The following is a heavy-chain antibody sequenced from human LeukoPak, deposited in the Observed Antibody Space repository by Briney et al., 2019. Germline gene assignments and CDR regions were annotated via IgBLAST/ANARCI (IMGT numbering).Heavy chain of an antibody. CDR2: IFYTGST. Sequence: SETLSLTCSVSGGSISNNNYYWGRIRQPPRRGLQRIASIFYTGSTSYNPSLKSRVTISVDTSKNQCSLKLSSVTAADTAVYYCARTLRSGYGNFDYWGQGTLVTVSS. D-gene: IGHD5-12*01. CDR1: GGSISNNNYY. V-gene: IGHV4-39*01. J-gene: IGHJ4*02. CDR3: ARTLRSGYGNFDY.